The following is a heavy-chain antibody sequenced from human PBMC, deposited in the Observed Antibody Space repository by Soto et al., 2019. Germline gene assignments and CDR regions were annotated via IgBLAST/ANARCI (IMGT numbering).Heavy chain of an antibody. CDR2: MNPNSGNT. J-gene: IGHJ6*02. CDR1: GYTFTSYD. CDR3: ARFRAAPYYYYGMDV. D-gene: IGHD6-6*01. Sequence: ASVKVSCKASGYTFTSYDINWVRQATGQGLEWMGWMNPNSGNTGYAQKFQGRVTMTRHTSISTAYMELSCLRSEDTAVYYCARFRAAPYYYYGMDVWGQGTTVAFSS. V-gene: IGHV1-8*01.